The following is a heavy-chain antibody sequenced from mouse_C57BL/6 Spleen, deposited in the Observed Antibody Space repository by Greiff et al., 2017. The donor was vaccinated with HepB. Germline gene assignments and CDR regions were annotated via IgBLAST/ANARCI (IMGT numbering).Heavy chain of an antibody. CDR3: ARSYDGYYPFGY. Sequence: VQLQQSGPELVKPGASVKISCKASGYAFSSSWMNWVKQRPGKGLEWIGRIYPGDGDTNYNGKFKGKATLTADKSSSTAYMQLSSLTSEDSAVYFCARSYDGYYPFGYWGQGTLVTVSA. CDR1: GYAFSSSW. D-gene: IGHD2-3*01. V-gene: IGHV1-82*01. J-gene: IGHJ3*01. CDR2: IYPGDGDT.